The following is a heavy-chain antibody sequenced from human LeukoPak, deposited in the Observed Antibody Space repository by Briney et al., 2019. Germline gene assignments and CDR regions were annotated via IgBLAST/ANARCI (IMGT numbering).Heavy chain of an antibody. CDR1: GGTFSSYA. CDR2: IIPIFGTA. Sequence: SVKVSCKASGGTFSSYAISWVRQAPGQGLEWMGGIIPIFGTANYAQKFQGRVTITADESASTAYMELSSLRSEDTAVYYCASKSRIWFGELSGYYYYGMDVWGQGTTVTVSS. V-gene: IGHV1-69*13. D-gene: IGHD3-10*01. J-gene: IGHJ6*02. CDR3: ASKSRIWFGELSGYYYYGMDV.